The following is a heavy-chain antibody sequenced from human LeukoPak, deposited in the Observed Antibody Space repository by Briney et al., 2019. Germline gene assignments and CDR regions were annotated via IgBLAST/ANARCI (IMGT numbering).Heavy chain of an antibody. CDR2: IVPILGTP. Sequence: GASVKVSCKASGGTFSGGEFSWVRQAPGQGLEWVGRIVPILGTPNYAQKFQGRVTITADKSTSTVYMELSSLRSEDTAIYLCATLDYGGHWGQGTLVTASS. D-gene: IGHD4-23*01. J-gene: IGHJ4*02. V-gene: IGHV1-69*04. CDR1: GGTFSGGE. CDR3: ATLDYGGH.